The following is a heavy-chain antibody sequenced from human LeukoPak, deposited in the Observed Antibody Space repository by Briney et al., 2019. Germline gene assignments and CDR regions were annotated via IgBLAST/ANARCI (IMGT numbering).Heavy chain of an antibody. CDR1: GYTFTSYD. J-gene: IGHJ4*02. CDR3: ARVGRSSSWYPTDY. CDR2: MNPNSGNT. V-gene: IGHV1-8*03. Sequence: ASVKVSCKASGYTFTSYDINWVRQATGQGLEWMGWMNPNSGNTGYAQKFQGRVTITRNTSISTAYMELSSLRSEDTAVYYCARVGRSSSWYPTDYWGQGTLVTVSS. D-gene: IGHD6-13*01.